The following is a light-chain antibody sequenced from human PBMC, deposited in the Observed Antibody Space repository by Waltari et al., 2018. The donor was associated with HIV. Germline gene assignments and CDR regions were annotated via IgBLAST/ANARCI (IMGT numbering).Light chain of an antibody. CDR2: DDS. CDR3: QVWDSTSDHPA. J-gene: IGLJ3*02. CDR1: NIGSQR. V-gene: IGLV3-21*01. Sequence: YVMTQPSSLSVAPGDTATISCGANNIGSQRVHLYQQRPGQATVLVISDDSDRPSEIPERFAGSNSGNTATLTISGVEAGDEADYYCQVWDSTSDHPAFGGGTKLTVL.